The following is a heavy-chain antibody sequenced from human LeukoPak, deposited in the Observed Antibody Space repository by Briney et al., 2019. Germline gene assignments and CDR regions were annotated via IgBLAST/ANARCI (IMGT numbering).Heavy chain of an antibody. CDR3: ARVVGNGYNLYFDY. CDR1: GFTFSSYA. V-gene: IGHV3-30*01. Sequence: GGSLRLSCAASGFTFSSYAMHWVRQAPGKGLEWVAVISYDGSIKYYPDSVKGRFTISRDNSKNTLYLQMNNLRAEDTAVYYCARVVGNGYNLYFDYWGQGTLVTVSS. D-gene: IGHD5-24*01. J-gene: IGHJ4*02. CDR2: ISYDGSIK.